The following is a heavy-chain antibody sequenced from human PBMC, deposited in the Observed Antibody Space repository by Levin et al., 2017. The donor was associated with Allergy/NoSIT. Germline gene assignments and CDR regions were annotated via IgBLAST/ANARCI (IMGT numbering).Heavy chain of an antibody. J-gene: IGHJ4*02. CDR3: ARYPMGQYYFDY. CDR1: GFIFSSYW. CDR2: INQDGSQK. D-gene: IGHD4-11*01. Sequence: PGGSLRLSCEASGFIFSSYWVSWVRQAPGKGLEWVANINQDGSQKYYADSVRGRFSISRDNAKNSLYLQINSLRADDTAVYYCARYPMGQYYFDYWGQGTLVTVSS. V-gene: IGHV3-7*01.